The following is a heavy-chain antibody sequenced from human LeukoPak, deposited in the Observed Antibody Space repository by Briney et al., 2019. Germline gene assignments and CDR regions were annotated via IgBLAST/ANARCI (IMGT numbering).Heavy chain of an antibody. CDR1: GFNVTTNN. J-gene: IGHJ4*02. CDR2: ISYDGSNK. D-gene: IGHD3-10*01. Sequence: TGGSLRLSCVGSGFNVTTNNMYWVRQAPGKGLEWVAVISYDGSNKYYADSVKGRFTISRDNSKNTLYLQMNSLRAEDTAVYYCARGLLWFGELSPFDYWGQGTLVTVSS. V-gene: IGHV3-30*03. CDR3: ARGLLWFGELSPFDY.